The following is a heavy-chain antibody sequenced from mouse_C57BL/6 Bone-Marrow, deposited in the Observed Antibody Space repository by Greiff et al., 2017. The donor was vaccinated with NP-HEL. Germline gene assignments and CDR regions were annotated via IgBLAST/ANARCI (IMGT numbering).Heavy chain of an antibody. CDR1: GYTFTSYG. J-gene: IGHJ4*01. D-gene: IGHD1-1*01. Sequence: VKLVESGAELARPGASVKLSCKASGYTFTSYGISWVKQRTGQGLEWIGEIYPRSGNTYYNEKFKGKATLTADKSSSTAYMELRSLTSEDSAVYFCAINYYYGSSYAMDYWGQGTSVTVSS. CDR3: AINYYYGSSYAMDY. V-gene: IGHV1-81*01. CDR2: IYPRSGNT.